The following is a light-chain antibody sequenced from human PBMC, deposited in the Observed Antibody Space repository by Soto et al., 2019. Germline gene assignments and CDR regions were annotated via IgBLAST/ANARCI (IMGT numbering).Light chain of an antibody. CDR2: AAS. CDR1: QGISNY. Sequence: DIQMTQSPSSLSASVGDRVTITCRASQGISNYLAWYQQKPGKVPKVLIYAASALQSGVPSRFSGSGSVTDFTLTISSLQPEDVATYYCQKYNSAPRTFGQGTKVEIK. CDR3: QKYNSAPRT. V-gene: IGKV1-27*01. J-gene: IGKJ1*01.